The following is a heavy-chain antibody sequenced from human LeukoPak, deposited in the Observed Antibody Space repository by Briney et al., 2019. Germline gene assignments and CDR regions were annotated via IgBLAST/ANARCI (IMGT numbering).Heavy chain of an antibody. CDR1: GGPISRYY. CDR2: IYNCGSN. Sequence: PSETLSLTCTVSGGPISRYYWSCIRQPPRKGLECSGCIYNCGSNYFNPSLKSRVTISVDTSKNQFSLKLSSVTAADTAVYYCARELDSSGWFYAFDIWGQRTMVTVSS. D-gene: IGHD6-19*01. CDR3: ARELDSSGWFYAFDI. J-gene: IGHJ3*02. V-gene: IGHV4-59*01.